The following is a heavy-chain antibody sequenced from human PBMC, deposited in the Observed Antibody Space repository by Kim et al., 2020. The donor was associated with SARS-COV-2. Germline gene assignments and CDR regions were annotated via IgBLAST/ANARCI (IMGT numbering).Heavy chain of an antibody. D-gene: IGHD5-12*01. CDR1: GFTFDDYA. CDR2: ISWNSGSI. V-gene: IGHV3-9*01. CDR3: AKDYNSPPSAYGRYFDY. Sequence: GGSLRLSCAASGFTFDDYAMHWVRQAPGKGLEWVSGISWNSGSIGYADSVKGRFTISRDNAKNSLYLQMNSLRAEDTALYYCAKDYNSPPSAYGRYFDYWGQGTLVTVSS. J-gene: IGHJ4*02.